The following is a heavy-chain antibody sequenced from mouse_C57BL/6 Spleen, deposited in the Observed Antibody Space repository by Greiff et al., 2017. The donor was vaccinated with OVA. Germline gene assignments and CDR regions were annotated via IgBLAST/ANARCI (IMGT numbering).Heavy chain of an antibody. Sequence: DVHLVESGGGLVKPGGSLKLSCAASGFTFSDYGMHWVRQAPEKGLEWVAYISSGSSAIYYADTVKGRFTISRDNAKNTLFLQMTSLRSEDTAMYYCARSEVYGNYGFAYWGQGTLVTVSA. D-gene: IGHD2-10*02. V-gene: IGHV5-17*01. CDR1: GFTFSDYG. CDR2: ISSGSSAI. CDR3: ARSEVYGNYGFAY. J-gene: IGHJ3*01.